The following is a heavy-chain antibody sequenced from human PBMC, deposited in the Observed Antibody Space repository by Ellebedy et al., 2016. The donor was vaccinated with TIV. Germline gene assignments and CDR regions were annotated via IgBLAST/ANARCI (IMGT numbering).Heavy chain of an antibody. D-gene: IGHD3-10*01. Sequence: ASVKVSCXASGYTFTGYYMHWVRQAPGQGLEWMGWINPNSGGTNYAQKFQGRVTMTRDTSISTAYMELSRLRSDDTAVYYCARSLRVHFYGSGSSLYYGMDVWGQGTTVTVSS. V-gene: IGHV1-2*02. CDR1: GYTFTGYY. CDR3: ARSLRVHFYGSGSSLYYGMDV. CDR2: INPNSGGT. J-gene: IGHJ6*02.